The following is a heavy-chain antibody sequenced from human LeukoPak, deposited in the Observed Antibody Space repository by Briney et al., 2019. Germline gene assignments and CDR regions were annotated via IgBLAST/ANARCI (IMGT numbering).Heavy chain of an antibody. V-gene: IGHV3-9*03. D-gene: IGHD3-3*01. CDR3: AKDRSSDFWSGYSHFDY. Sequence: GRSLRLSXAASGFTFDDYAMHWVRQAPGKGLEWVSGISWNSGSIGYADSVKGRFTISRDNAKNSLYLQMNSLRAEDMALYYCAKDRSSDFWSGYSHFDYWGQGTLVTVSS. CDR1: GFTFDDYA. CDR2: ISWNSGSI. J-gene: IGHJ4*02.